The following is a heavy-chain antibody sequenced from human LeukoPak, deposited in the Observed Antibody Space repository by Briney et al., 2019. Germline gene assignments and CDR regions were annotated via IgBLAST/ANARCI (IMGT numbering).Heavy chain of an antibody. CDR2: IIPIFCTA. V-gene: IGHV1-69*05. CDR3: ARAPVGQQLVAGWFDP. Sequence: SVKVSCKASGGTFSSYAISWVRQAPGQGLEWMGGIIPIFCTANYAQKFQGRVTITTDESTSTAYMELSSLRSEDTAVYYCARAPVGQQLVAGWFDPWGQGTLVTVSS. D-gene: IGHD6-13*01. J-gene: IGHJ5*02. CDR1: GGTFSSYA.